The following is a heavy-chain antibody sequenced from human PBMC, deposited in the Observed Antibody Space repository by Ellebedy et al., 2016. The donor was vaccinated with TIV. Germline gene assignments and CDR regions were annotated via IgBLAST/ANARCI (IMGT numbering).Heavy chain of an antibody. D-gene: IGHD5-12*01. CDR2: ISYDGSNK. CDR3: ARDLGYHGYEWSADYYYGMDV. V-gene: IGHV3-30*03. Sequence: GESLKISCTASGFTFSSYGMHWVRQAPGKGLEWVAIISYDGSNKYYADSVKGRFTISRDNSKDTLYLQMNSLRDEDTAVYYCARDLGYHGYEWSADYYYGMDVWGQGTTVTVSS. J-gene: IGHJ6*02. CDR1: GFTFSSYG.